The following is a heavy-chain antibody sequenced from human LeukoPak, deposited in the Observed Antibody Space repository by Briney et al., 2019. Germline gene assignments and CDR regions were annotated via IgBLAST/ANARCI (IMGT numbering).Heavy chain of an antibody. J-gene: IGHJ5*02. V-gene: IGHV1-69*05. Sequence: SVKVSCKASGGTFSSYAISWVRQAPGQGLEWMGGIIPIFGTANYAQKFQGRVTITTDESTSTAYMELSSLRSEDTAVYYCARDLGEGCSSTSCSWFDPWGQGTLVTVSS. D-gene: IGHD2-2*01. CDR1: GGTFSSYA. CDR3: ARDLGEGCSSTSCSWFDP. CDR2: IIPIFGTA.